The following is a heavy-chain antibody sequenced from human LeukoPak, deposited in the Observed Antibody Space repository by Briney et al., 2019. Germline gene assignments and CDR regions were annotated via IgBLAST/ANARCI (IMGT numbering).Heavy chain of an antibody. CDR2: ISSSSSYI. V-gene: IGHV3-21*01. CDR1: GFTFSSYS. D-gene: IGHD2-8*01. Sequence: GGSLRLSCAASGFTFSSYSMNWVRQAPGKGLEWVSSISSSSSYIYYADSVKGRFTISRDNAKNSLYLQMNSLRAKDTAVYYCARSEVLTGWFDPWGQGTLVTVSS. J-gene: IGHJ5*02. CDR3: ARSEVLTGWFDP.